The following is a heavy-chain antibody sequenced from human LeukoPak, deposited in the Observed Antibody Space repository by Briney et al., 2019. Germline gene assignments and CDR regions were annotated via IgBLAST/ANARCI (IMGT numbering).Heavy chain of an antibody. J-gene: IGHJ4*02. D-gene: IGHD3-10*01. CDR1: GYTLTELS. CDR2: FDPEDGET. V-gene: IGHV1-24*01. CDR3: AAGYYGSGSGWDY. Sequence: ASVKVSCKVSGYTLTELSMHWVRQAPGKGLEWMGGFDPEDGETIYARKFQGRVTMTGDTSTDTAYMELSSLRSEDTAVYYCAAGYYGSGSGWDYWGQGTLVTVSS.